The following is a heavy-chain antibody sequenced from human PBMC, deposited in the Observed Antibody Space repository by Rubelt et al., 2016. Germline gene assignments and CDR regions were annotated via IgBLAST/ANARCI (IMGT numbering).Heavy chain of an antibody. CDR2: IKSKINAGTT. CDR1: GFTFSNAW. D-gene: IGHD1-26*01. CDR3: RGYSGSPQGSDSTADYGY. J-gene: IGHJ4*02. V-gene: IGHV3-15*01. Sequence: VQLVESGGGVVQPGRSLRLSCAASGFTFSNAWMSWVRQAPGKWLEWVGRIKSKINAGTTDYAEHVRGEITIVRDDAKYRLYLHSNSLKTEGTAVYYGRGYSGSPQGSDSTADYGYWGQGTLVYVSS.